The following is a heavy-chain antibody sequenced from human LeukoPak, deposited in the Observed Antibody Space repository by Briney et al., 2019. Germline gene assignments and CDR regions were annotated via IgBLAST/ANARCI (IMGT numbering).Heavy chain of an antibody. CDR2: MNPNSGNT. J-gene: IGHJ4*02. Sequence: ASVKVSCKASGYTFTSYDINWVRQATGQGLEWMGWMNPNSGNTGYAQKFRGRVTMTRNTSISTAYMELSSLRSEDTAVYYCARGLTMVRGVILGYWGQGTLVTVSS. V-gene: IGHV1-8*01. D-gene: IGHD3-10*01. CDR1: GYTFTSYD. CDR3: ARGLTMVRGVILGY.